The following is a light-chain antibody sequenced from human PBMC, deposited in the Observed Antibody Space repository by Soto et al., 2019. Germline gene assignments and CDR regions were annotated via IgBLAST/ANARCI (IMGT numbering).Light chain of an antibody. Sequence: DIQTTQSPSSVSASVGDRVTITCRASQGIRSWLAWYQQRPGKAPKLLISAASSLQSAVPSRFSGSGSGTDFTLTISSLQPDDFATYYCQQSDTFPATFGGGTKVEIK. CDR3: QQSDTFPAT. V-gene: IGKV1D-12*01. J-gene: IGKJ4*01. CDR2: AAS. CDR1: QGIRSW.